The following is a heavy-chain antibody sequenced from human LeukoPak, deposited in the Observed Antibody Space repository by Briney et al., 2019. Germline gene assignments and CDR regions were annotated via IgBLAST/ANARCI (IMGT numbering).Heavy chain of an antibody. J-gene: IGHJ4*02. V-gene: IGHV1-69*05. Sequence: GASVKVSCKASGGTFSSYAISWVRQAPGQGLEWMGGIIPIFGTANYAQKFQGRVTITTDESTSTAYMELSSLRSEDTAVYYCARDSSGWYTAPAFDYWGQGTLVTASS. CDR2: IIPIFGTA. CDR3: ARDSSGWYTAPAFDY. D-gene: IGHD6-19*01. CDR1: GGTFSSYA.